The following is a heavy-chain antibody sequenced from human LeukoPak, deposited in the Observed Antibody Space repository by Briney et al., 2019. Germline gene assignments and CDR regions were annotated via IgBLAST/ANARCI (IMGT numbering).Heavy chain of an antibody. CDR3: AKKKAAGSFDY. D-gene: IGHD6-13*01. J-gene: IGHJ4*02. Sequence: GGSLRLSCAASGFTVSSNYMSWVRQAPGKGPECVSVIYSGGNTYYADSVKGRFTISRDNSKNTLYLQMNSLRAEDTAVYYCAKKKAAGSFDYWGQGTLVTVSS. CDR1: GFTVSSNY. CDR2: IYSGGNT. V-gene: IGHV3-66*01.